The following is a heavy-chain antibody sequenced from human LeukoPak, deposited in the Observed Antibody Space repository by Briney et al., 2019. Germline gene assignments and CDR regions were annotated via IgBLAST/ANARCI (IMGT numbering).Heavy chain of an antibody. CDR3: ARGVLGASVTTVTSWNY. J-gene: IGHJ4*02. Sequence: SETLSLTCAVYGGSFSAYHWSWLRQPPGKGLEWIGEINHSGSTNYNPSLKSRVTISVDTSKNQFSLGLSSVTAADTAVYYCARGVLGASVTTVTSWNYWGQGTLVTVSS. CDR1: GGSFSAYH. D-gene: IGHD4-17*01. CDR2: INHSGST. V-gene: IGHV4-34*01.